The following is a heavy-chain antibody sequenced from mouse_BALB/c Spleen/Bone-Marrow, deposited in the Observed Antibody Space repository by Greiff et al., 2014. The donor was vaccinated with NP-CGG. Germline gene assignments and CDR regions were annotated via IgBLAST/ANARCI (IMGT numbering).Heavy chain of an antibody. J-gene: IGHJ3*01. CDR3: GGENCSSSLAY. CDR2: IDPYNGGT. CDR1: GYAFTSYN. Sequence: EVKLMESGPELVKPGASVKVSCKASGYAFTSYNMYWVKQSHGKSLEWIGYIDPYNGGTSYNQKFKGKATLTVDKSSSTAYMHHNSLTSEDAAVYYCGGENCSSSLAYWGQGTLVTVSA. V-gene: IGHV1S135*01. D-gene: IGHD1-1*01.